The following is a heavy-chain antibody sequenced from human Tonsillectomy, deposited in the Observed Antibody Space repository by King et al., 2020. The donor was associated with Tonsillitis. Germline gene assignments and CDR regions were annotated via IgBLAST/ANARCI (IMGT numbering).Heavy chain of an antibody. CDR2: ISSSSSTT. CDR1: GFTFSSYS. J-gene: IGHJ6*02. D-gene: IGHD2-15*01. V-gene: IGHV3-48*01. CDR3: ARDRAGCSGGSCYYGMDV. Sequence: VQLVESGGGLVQPGGSLRLSCAASGFTFSSYSMNWVRQAPGKGLEWVSYISSSSSTTYYADSVKGRFTISRDNAKNSLYLHMNSLRAEETAVYYCARDRAGCSGGSCYYGMDVWGQGTTVTVSS.